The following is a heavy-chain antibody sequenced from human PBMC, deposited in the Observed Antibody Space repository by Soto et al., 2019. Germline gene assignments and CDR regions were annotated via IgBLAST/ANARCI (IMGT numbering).Heavy chain of an antibody. J-gene: IGHJ4*02. V-gene: IGHV4-59*03. CDR2: IYYSGST. D-gene: IGHD6-13*01. Sequence: SETLSLTCSVSGDSISSYYWSWIRQPPGKGLEWIGYIYYSGSTNYNPSLKSRVTMSIDTSKNQFSLKLSSVTAADTAVYYCATKPPYSNIRYYFDYWGQGALVTVSS. CDR1: GDSISSYY. CDR3: ATKPPYSNIRYYFDY.